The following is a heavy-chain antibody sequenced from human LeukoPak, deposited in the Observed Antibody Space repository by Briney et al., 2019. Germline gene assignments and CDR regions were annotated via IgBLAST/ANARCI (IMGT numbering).Heavy chain of an antibody. D-gene: IGHD3-3*01. CDR2: INPNSGGT. CDR1: GYTFTSYY. V-gene: IGHV1-2*02. CDR3: AREVRILEWLSHGDYYYYMDV. Sequence: ASVKVSCKASGYTFTSYYMHWVRQAPGQGLEWMGWINPNSGGTNYAQKFQGRVTMTRDTSISTAYMELSRLRSDDTAVYYCAREVRILEWLSHGDYYYYMDVWGKGTTVTVSS. J-gene: IGHJ6*03.